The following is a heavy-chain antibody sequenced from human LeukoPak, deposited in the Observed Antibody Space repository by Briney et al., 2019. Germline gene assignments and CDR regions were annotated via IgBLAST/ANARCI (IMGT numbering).Heavy chain of an antibody. CDR1: GGSFSGYY. Sequence: SETLSLTCAVYGGSFSGYYWSWIRQPPGKGLEWIGEINHNGSTNYNPSLKSRVTISVDTSKNQFSLKLSSVTAADTAVYYCARGSPRYSGGWYNYFDYWGQGTLVTVSS. CDR2: INHNGST. J-gene: IGHJ4*02. V-gene: IGHV4-34*01. D-gene: IGHD6-19*01. CDR3: ARGSPRYSGGWYNYFDY.